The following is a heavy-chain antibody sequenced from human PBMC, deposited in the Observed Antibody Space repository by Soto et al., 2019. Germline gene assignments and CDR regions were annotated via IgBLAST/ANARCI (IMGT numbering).Heavy chain of an antibody. CDR1: GFTFSDSA. D-gene: IGHD5-18*01. V-gene: IGHV3-73*01. J-gene: IGHJ4*02. CDR3: TSRRDWTAVDPLDY. Sequence: GGSLRLSCAASGFTFSDSAMHWVRQASGKGLEWVGRIRNKGNNYATAYTASVKGRFTISRDDSKNTVYLKMNSLKIDDTAVYYCTSRRDWTAVDPLDYWGLGTLVTVSS. CDR2: IRNKGNNYAT.